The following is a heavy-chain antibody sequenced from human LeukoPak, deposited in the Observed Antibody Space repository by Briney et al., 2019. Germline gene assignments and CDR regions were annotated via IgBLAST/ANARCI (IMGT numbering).Heavy chain of an antibody. CDR3: AKEAGVDDFWSGYHDAFDI. V-gene: IGHV3-66*01. D-gene: IGHD3-3*01. J-gene: IGHJ3*02. CDR2: IYSGGST. CDR1: GFTVSSNY. Sequence: GGSLRLSCAASGFTVSSNYMSWVRQAPGKGLEWVSVIYSGGSTYYADSVKGRFTISRDNSKNTLYLQMNSLRAEDTAVYYCAKEAGVDDFWSGYHDAFDIWGQGTMVTVSS.